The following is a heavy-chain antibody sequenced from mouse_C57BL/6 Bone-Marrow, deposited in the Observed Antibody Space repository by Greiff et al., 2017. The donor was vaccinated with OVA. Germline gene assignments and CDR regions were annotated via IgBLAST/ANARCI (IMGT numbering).Heavy chain of an antibody. D-gene: IGHD4-1*01. J-gene: IGHJ4*01. Sequence: EVKLVESGGGLVQPKGSLKLSCAASGFSFNTYAMNWVRQAPGKGLEWVARIRSKSNNYATYYADSVKDRFTISRDDSESMLYLQMNNLKTEDTAMYYCVGQLGRDYAMDYWGQGTSVTVSS. V-gene: IGHV10-1*01. CDR3: VGQLGRDYAMDY. CDR2: IRSKSNNYAT. CDR1: GFSFNTYA.